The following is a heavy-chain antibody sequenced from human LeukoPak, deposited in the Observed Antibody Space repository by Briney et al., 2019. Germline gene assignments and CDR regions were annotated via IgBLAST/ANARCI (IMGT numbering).Heavy chain of an antibody. D-gene: IGHD3-22*01. J-gene: IGHJ5*02. Sequence: SETLSLTCTVSGGSISSYYWSWIRQPPGKGLEWIGHIYYSGSTSYNPSLKSRITISVDPSKNQFSLRLSSVTAADTAVYYCAREASTYYYDSSGYYPNWFDPWGQGTLVTVS. CDR2: IYYSGST. V-gene: IGHV4-59*01. CDR3: AREASTYYYDSSGYYPNWFDP. CDR1: GGSISSYY.